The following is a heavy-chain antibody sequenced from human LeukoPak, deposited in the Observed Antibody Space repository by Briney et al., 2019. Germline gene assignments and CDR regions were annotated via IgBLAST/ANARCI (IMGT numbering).Heavy chain of an antibody. CDR1: GFAFYDFA. Sequence: GGSLRLSCTTSGFAFYDFAMSWVRQPAGKGLEWVGFIRRRAYGGAAEYAASVKGRFIISRDDSKGIAYLQMNSLKTEDTAVYYCSRNGLVDFDYWGQGSRVSVSP. CDR3: SRNGLVDFDY. CDR2: IRRRAYGGAA. V-gene: IGHV3-49*04. J-gene: IGHJ4*02.